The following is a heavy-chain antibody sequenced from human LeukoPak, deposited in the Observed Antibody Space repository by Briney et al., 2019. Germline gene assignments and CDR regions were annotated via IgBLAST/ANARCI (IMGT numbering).Heavy chain of an antibody. CDR1: GFTFSSYG. CDR3: AKAPGRLLY. D-gene: IGHD1-26*01. Sequence: GRSLRLSCAASGFTFSSYGMHWVRQAPGKGLEWVAVISYDGSNKYYADSVKGRFTISRDNSKNTLYLQMNSLRAEDTAVYHCAKAPGRLLYSGQGTLVTVFS. J-gene: IGHJ4*02. CDR2: ISYDGSNK. V-gene: IGHV3-30*18.